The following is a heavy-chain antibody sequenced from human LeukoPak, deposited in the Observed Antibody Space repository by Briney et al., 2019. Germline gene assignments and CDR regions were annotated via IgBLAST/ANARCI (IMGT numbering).Heavy chain of an antibody. V-gene: IGHV4-34*01. CDR3: AICGGGGFDI. CDR1: GGSFSGYY. D-gene: IGHD2-21*01. Sequence: SETLTLTCAVYGGSFSGYYWSWIRQPPGKGLEWIGEINHSGSTNYNPSLKSRVTISVDTSKNQFSLKLSSVTAADTAVYYCAICGGGGFDIWGQGTMVTVSS. J-gene: IGHJ3*02. CDR2: INHSGST.